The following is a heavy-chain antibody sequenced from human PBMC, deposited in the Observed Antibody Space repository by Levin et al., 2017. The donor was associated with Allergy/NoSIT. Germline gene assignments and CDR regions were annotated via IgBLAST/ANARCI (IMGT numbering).Heavy chain of an antibody. CDR2: INYRGGT. CDR3: ARNRIIVSGGNDYYYGMDV. J-gene: IGHJ6*02. V-gene: IGHV4-61*01. Sequence: SQTLSLTCSVSGGSVRSGTYYWRWIRRPPGKGLEWIGYINYRGGTKYNPSLESRVTISVDTSRNEFSLKVTSVTAADTAVYYCARNRIIVSGGNDYYYGMDVWGQGTTVTVSS. D-gene: IGHD5/OR15-5a*01. CDR1: GGSVRSGTYY.